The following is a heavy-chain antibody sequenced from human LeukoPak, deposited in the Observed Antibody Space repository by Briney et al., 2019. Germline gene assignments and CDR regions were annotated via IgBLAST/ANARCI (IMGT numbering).Heavy chain of an antibody. CDR3: ARDRSSSSWYRWFDP. D-gene: IGHD6-13*01. J-gene: IGHJ5*02. CDR1: GFTFSDYY. CDR2: ISSSGSTI. Sequence: PGGSLRLSCAASGFTFSDYYMSWIRQAPGKGLEWVSYISSSGSTIHYADSVKGRFTISRDNAKNSLYLQMNSLRAEDTAVYYCARDRSSSSWYRWFDPWGQGTLVTVSS. V-gene: IGHV3-11*01.